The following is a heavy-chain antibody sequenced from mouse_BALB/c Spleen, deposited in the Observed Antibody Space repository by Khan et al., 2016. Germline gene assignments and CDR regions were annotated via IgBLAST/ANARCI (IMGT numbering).Heavy chain of an antibody. CDR2: ISYDGSN. V-gene: IGHV3-6*02. Sequence: EVQLQESGPGLVKPSQSLSLTCSVTGYSITSGYYWNWIRQFPGNKLEWMGYISYDGSNNYNPSLKNRISITRDTSKNQFFLKLNSVTTEDTATYYCARSLITTRDYFDYWGQGTTLTVSS. D-gene: IGHD1-1*01. CDR3: ARSLITTRDYFDY. J-gene: IGHJ2*01. CDR1: GYSITSGYY.